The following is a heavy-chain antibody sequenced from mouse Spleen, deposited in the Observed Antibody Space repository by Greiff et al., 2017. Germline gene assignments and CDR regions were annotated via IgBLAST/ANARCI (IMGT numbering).Heavy chain of an antibody. CDR2: IDPENGDT. CDR1: GLNIKDDY. Sequence: VQLQQSGAELVRPGASVKLSCTASGLNIKDDYMHWVKQRPEQGLEWIGWIDPENGDTEYASKFQGKATITADTSSNTAYLQLSSLTSEDTAVYYCTYYGSSPDWYFDVWGAGTTVTVSS. CDR3: TYYGSSPDWYFDV. D-gene: IGHD1-1*01. J-gene: IGHJ1*01. V-gene: IGHV14-4*01.